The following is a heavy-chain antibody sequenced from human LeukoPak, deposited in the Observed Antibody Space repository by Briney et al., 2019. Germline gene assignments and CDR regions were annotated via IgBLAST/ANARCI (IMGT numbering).Heavy chain of an antibody. CDR2: IWYDGSKK. J-gene: IGHJ6*02. CDR1: GFTFSSYG. D-gene: IGHD2-21*02. V-gene: IGHV3-33*01. Sequence: GGSLRLSCAASGFTFSSYGMHWVRQAPGKGLEWVAVIWYDGSKKYYADSVKGRFTISRDNSKNTLYLQLNSLRPEATAVYYCARVYCGADCYNNYYYGMDVWGQGTTVTVSS. CDR3: ARVYCGADCYNNYYYGMDV.